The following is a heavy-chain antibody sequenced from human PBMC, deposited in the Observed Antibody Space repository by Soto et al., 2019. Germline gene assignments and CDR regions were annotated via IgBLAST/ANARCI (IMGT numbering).Heavy chain of an antibody. V-gene: IGHV4-61*01. D-gene: IGHD4-17*01. J-gene: IGHJ5*02. CDR1: GGSGSSGSFY. CDR3: ARGSILGTVGGNWFDP. Sequence: NPSETLSLTCTVSGGSGSSGSFYWTWIRQPPGKALEWIGYIYNSGGTNYNPSLKSRVTISVDTSKNQFSLKLSSVTAADTAVYYCARGSILGTVGGNWFDPWGQGTLVTVSS. CDR2: IYNSGGT.